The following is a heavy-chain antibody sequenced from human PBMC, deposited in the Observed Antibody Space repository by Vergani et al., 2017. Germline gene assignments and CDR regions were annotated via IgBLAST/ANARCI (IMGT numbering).Heavy chain of an antibody. CDR1: GYSISSGYY. Sequence: QVQLQESGPGLVKPSETLSLTCTVSGYSISSGYYWGWIRQPPGKGLEWIGSIYHSGSTYYNPSLKSRVTISVDTSKNQFSLKLSSVTAADPAVYYGARDAGGYVWSSYEAGFDPWGQGTLVTVSS. V-gene: IGHV4-38-2*02. CDR3: ARDAGGYVWSSYEAGFDP. D-gene: IGHD3-16*01. J-gene: IGHJ5*02. CDR2: IYHSGST.